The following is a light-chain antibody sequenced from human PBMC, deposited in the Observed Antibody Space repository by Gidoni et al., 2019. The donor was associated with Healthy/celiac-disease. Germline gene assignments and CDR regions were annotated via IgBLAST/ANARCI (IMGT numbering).Light chain of an antibody. CDR3: QQRSNWPQVT. CDR2: DAS. V-gene: IGKV3-11*01. Sequence: ELVLTQSPATLSLSPGERATLSCRASQSVSSYLAWYQQKPGQAPRRLIYDASNRATGIPARFSGSGAGTDFTLTISSLEPEDFAVYYCQQRSNWPQVTFGGGTKVEIK. CDR1: QSVSSY. J-gene: IGKJ4*01.